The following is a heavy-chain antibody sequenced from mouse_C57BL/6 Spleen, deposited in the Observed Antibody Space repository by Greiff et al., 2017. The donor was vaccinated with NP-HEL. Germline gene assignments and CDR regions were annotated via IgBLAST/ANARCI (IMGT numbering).Heavy chain of an antibody. CDR1: GFTFSDYY. CDR2: INYDGSST. Sequence: EVKLVESEGGLVQPGSSMKLSCTASGFTFSDYYMAWVRQVPEKGLEWVANINYDGSSTYYLDSLKSRFIMSRDNAKNILYLQMSSLKSEDTATYYCARYSNYVGYWYFDVWGTGTTVTVSS. D-gene: IGHD2-5*01. V-gene: IGHV5-16*01. CDR3: ARYSNYVGYWYFDV. J-gene: IGHJ1*03.